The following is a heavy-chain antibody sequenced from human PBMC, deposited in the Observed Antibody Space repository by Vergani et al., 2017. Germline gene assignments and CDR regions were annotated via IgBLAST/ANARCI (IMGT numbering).Heavy chain of an antibody. V-gene: IGHV3-21*01. CDR1: RFTFSTYT. Sequence: EVQLVESGGGLVKPGGSLRLSCSASRFTFSTYTMNWVRQAPGKGREWVSSISISSYYIYYADSVKGRFTISRDNAKNSLYLQMTSLRAEDTAVYYCARLIAAADGNWFDPWGQGTLVTGSS. CDR2: ISISSYYI. D-gene: IGHD6-13*01. CDR3: ARLIAAADGNWFDP. J-gene: IGHJ5*02.